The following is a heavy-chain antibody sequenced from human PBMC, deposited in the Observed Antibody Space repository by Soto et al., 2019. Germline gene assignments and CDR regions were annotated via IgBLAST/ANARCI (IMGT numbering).Heavy chain of an antibody. J-gene: IGHJ4*02. CDR3: ARGGSGYVCFNEF. D-gene: IGHD3-22*01. Sequence: QEQLVQSGAEVKKSGSSVKVSCKDTGGLFSSYAVSWVRQAPGQGLEWMGGIIPVFDTVYYAQKFQGRVTITADESTNTAYMELSILRSADTAMYYCARGGSGYVCFNEFWGQGTLVTVSS. V-gene: IGHV1-69*01. CDR1: GGLFSSYA. CDR2: IIPVFDTV.